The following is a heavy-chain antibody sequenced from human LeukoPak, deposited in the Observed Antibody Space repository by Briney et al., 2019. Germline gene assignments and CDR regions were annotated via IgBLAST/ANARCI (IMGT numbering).Heavy chain of an antibody. CDR3: AKGAGLPAALYYYAMDV. CDR1: GFTFSSCA. CDR2: ISGGGGSK. V-gene: IGHV3-23*01. Sequence: PGGSLRLSCAASGFTFSSCAMSWVRQAPGKGLEWVSAISGGGGSKYYADSVKGRFTISRENSKNTLYLQMDSLRAEDTAVYYCAKGAGLPAALYYYAMDVWGQGTTVTVSS. D-gene: IGHD2-2*01. J-gene: IGHJ6*02.